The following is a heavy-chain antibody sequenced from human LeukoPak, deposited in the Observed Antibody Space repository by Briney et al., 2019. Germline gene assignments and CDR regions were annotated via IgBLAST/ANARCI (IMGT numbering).Heavy chain of an antibody. Sequence: RSETLSLTCAVYGGSFSGYYWSWIRQPPGKGLEWIGEINHSGSTNYNPSLKSRVTISVDTSKNQFSLKLSTVTAADTAVYYCARVLLWFGEGGMDVWGKGTTVTVSS. CDR1: GGSFSGYY. CDR2: INHSGST. D-gene: IGHD3-10*01. V-gene: IGHV4-34*01. J-gene: IGHJ6*04. CDR3: ARVLLWFGEGGMDV.